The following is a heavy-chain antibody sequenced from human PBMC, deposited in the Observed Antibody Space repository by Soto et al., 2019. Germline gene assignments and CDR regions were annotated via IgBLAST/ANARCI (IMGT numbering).Heavy chain of an antibody. CDR1: GGSINSYW. D-gene: IGHD3-10*01. J-gene: IGHJ4*02. CDR3: ARDIGSYAYGEGY. CDR2: VYSSGTT. V-gene: IGHV4-4*07. Sequence: QVQLQESGPGLVKPSETLSLTCSVSGGSINSYWWSWIRQPAGKGLEWIGRVYSSGTTDYNPSLNRRATLSVETSKNQFALKLSSVTAADTAGYYCARDIGSYAYGEGYWGQGIQVTVSS.